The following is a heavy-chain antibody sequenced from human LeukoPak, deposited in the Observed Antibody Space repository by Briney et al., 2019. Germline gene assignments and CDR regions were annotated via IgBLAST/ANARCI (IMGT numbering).Heavy chain of an antibody. J-gene: IGHJ4*02. CDR3: ARAGSYGHHLRTRFDY. CDR2: INHSGST. V-gene: IGHV4-39*07. Sequence: PSETLSLTCTVSGGSISSSSYYWGWIRQPPGKGLEWIGEINHSGSTNYNPSLESRVTISVDTSKNQFSLKLSSVTAADTAVYYCARAGSYGHHLRTRFDYWGQGTLVTVSS. D-gene: IGHD1-26*01. CDR1: GGSISSSSYY.